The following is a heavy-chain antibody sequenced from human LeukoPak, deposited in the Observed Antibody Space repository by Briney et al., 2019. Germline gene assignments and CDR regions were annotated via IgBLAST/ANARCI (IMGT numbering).Heavy chain of an antibody. CDR3: AKCPETSCYYYGMDV. CDR2: ISGSGGST. CDR1: GFTFSSYA. Sequence: PGGSLRLSCAASGFTFSSYAMSWVRQAPGKGLEWVSAISGSGGSTYYADSVKGRFTISRDKSKNTLYLQMNSLRAEDTAVYYCAKCPETSCYYYGMDVWGQGTTVTVSS. D-gene: IGHD2-2*01. J-gene: IGHJ6*02. V-gene: IGHV3-23*01.